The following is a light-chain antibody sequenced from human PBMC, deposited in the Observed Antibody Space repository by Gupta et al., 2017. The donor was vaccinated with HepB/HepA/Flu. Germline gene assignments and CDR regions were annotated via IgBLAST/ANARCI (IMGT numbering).Light chain of an antibody. CDR2: SAS. Sequence: DIQLTQSPSSLSASVGDSVTVTCRASETIDNYLNWYQQKPGKAPRLLIYSASTLKSGVPSRFSGGGSGTVFTLTINDVQPDDFATYYCQQIHILRTFGQGTKVEI. V-gene: IGKV1-39*01. CDR1: ETIDNY. J-gene: IGKJ1*01. CDR3: QQIHILRT.